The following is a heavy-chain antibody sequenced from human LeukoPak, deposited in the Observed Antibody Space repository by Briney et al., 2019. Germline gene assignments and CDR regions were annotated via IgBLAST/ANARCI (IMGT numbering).Heavy chain of an antibody. D-gene: IGHD3-22*01. CDR1: GFTFSSYA. J-gene: IGHJ4*02. Sequence: GGSLRLSCVASGFTFSSYAMSWVRQAPGKGLEWVSAISGSGGSTYYADSVKGRFTISRDNSKNTLYLQMNSLRAEDTAVYYCAKNGEITMIVVVTPYYFDYWGQGTLVTVSS. CDR3: AKNGEITMIVVVTPYYFDY. CDR2: ISGSGGST. V-gene: IGHV3-23*01.